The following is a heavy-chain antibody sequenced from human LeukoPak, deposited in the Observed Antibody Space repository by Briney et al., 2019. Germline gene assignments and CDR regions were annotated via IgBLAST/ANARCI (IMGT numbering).Heavy chain of an antibody. CDR3: ARDGEEVKTYLYYFDY. CDR1: GYTFTSYA. D-gene: IGHD3-10*01. V-gene: IGHV7-4-1*02. CDR2: INTNTGNP. Sequence: ASVKVSCKASGYTFTSYAMNWVRQAPGQGLEWMGWINTNTGNPTYAQGFTGRFVFSLDTSVSTAYLQISSLKAEDTAVYYCARDGEEVKTYLYYFDYWGQGTLVTVSS. J-gene: IGHJ4*02.